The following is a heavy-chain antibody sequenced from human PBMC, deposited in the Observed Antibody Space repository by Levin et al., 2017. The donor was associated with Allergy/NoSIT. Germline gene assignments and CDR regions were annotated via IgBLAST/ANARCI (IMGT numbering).Heavy chain of an antibody. CDR3: ARGWTTPFDY. J-gene: IGHJ4*02. CDR2: INHSGST. Sequence: SSETLSLTCAVYGGSFSGYYWSWIRQPPGKGLEWIGEINHSGSTNYNPSLKSRVTISVDTSKNQFSLKLSSVTAADTAVYYCARGWTTPFDYWGQGTLVTVSS. V-gene: IGHV4-34*01. CDR1: GGSFSGYY. D-gene: IGHD3/OR15-3a*01.